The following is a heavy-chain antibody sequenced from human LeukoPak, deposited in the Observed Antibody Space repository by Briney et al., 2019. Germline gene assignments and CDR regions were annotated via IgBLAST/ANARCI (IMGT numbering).Heavy chain of an antibody. CDR3: AKGPVIVATIGVLYYFDY. D-gene: IGHD5-12*01. Sequence: PGGSLRLSRAASGFTFCSYAMSWVPQTPGKGLEWVSAITGSGGSTYYAYSVKGRFTISRDNSKNTLYLQMNSLRAEDTAVYDCAKGPVIVATIGVLYYFDYWGQGTLVTVSS. CDR1: GFTFCSYA. CDR2: ITGSGGST. J-gene: IGHJ4*02. V-gene: IGHV3-23*01.